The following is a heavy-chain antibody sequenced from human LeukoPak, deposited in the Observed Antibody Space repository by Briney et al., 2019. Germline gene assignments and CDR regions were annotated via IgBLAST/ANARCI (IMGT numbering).Heavy chain of an antibody. V-gene: IGHV1-2*02. CDR2: INPNSGGT. CDR1: GYTFTGYY. CDR3: ARGSGSGYYGDFDY. Sequence: ASVKVSCKASGYTFTGYYMHWVRQAPGQGLEWMGWINPNSGGTNYAQKFQGRVTMTRDTSISTAYMELSRLRSDDTAVYYCARGSGSGYYGDFDYWGQGTLVTVSS. J-gene: IGHJ4*02. D-gene: IGHD3-22*01.